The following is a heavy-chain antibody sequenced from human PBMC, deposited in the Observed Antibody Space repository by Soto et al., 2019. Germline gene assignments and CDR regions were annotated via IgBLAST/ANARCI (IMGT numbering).Heavy chain of an antibody. V-gene: IGHV3-23*01. CDR2: ISDSGGST. Sequence: GGSLRLSCAASGFKFNKYGMGWVRQAPGKGLERVSDISDSGGSTDYADSVKGRFTISRDNSKNTLYLQMNSLRDEDTAVYYCAKAVWGYWYFDLWGRGTLVTVSS. J-gene: IGHJ2*01. CDR3: AKAVWGYWYFDL. D-gene: IGHD7-27*01. CDR1: GFKFNKYG.